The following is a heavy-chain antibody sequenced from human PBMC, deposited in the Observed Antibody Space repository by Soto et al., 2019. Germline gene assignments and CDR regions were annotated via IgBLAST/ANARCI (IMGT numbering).Heavy chain of an antibody. Sequence: ASVKVSCKASGYTFTSYGISWVRQAPGQGLEWMGWISAYNGNTNYAQKLQGRVTMTTDTSTSTAYMELRSLRSDDTAVYYCAREGYCSSTSCSHYYYYGMDVWGQGTTVTVSS. V-gene: IGHV1-18*01. CDR3: AREGYCSSTSCSHYYYYGMDV. J-gene: IGHJ6*02. D-gene: IGHD2-2*01. CDR2: ISAYNGNT. CDR1: GYTFTSYG.